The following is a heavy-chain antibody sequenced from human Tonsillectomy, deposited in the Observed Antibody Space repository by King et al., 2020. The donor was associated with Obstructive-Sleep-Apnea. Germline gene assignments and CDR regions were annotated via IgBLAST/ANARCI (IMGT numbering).Heavy chain of an antibody. V-gene: IGHV3-9*01. D-gene: IGHD6-13*01. CDR3: AKDIRCWYSPFDY. J-gene: IGHJ4*02. CDR1: GFTFDDYD. Sequence: DVQLVESGGGLVQPGRSLRLSCAASGFTFDDYDMHWVRQAPGKGLEWVSDISWNSGSIGYTDSVKGRFTISRDNAKNSLYLQMNSLRAEDTALYYCAKDIRCWYSPFDYWGQGTLVTVSS. CDR2: ISWNSGSI.